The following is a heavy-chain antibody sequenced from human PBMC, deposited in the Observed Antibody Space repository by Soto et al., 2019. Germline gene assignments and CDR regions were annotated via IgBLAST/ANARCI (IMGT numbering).Heavy chain of an antibody. D-gene: IGHD3-10*01. Sequence: GESLKISCKGSGYKFTSFWIGWVRQMPGKGLEWMGIIYPGDSDTRYSPSFQGQVTISADKSVTTAYLQWSSLKASDTAMYYCARFPQGSYLQMEDYFDYWGQGTLVTVSS. CDR2: IYPGDSDT. CDR1: GYKFTSFW. V-gene: IGHV5-51*01. J-gene: IGHJ4*02. CDR3: ARFPQGSYLQMEDYFDY.